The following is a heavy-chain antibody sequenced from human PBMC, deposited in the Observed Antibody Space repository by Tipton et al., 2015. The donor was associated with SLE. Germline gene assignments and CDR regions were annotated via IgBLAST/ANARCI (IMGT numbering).Heavy chain of an antibody. J-gene: IGHJ6*02. CDR2: VTTSGFGT. CDR3: AREPSQYYDFWSGYSGSYYYYGMDV. D-gene: IGHD3-3*01. V-gene: IGHV3-23*01. Sequence: SLRLSCAASGFTFSNYAMSWVRQAPGKGLEWVSTVTTSGFGTYYADSLKGQFTISRDNSKNTLYLQMNSLRAEDTAVYYCAREPSQYYDFWSGYSGSYYYYGMDVWGQGTTVTVSS. CDR1: GFTFSNYA.